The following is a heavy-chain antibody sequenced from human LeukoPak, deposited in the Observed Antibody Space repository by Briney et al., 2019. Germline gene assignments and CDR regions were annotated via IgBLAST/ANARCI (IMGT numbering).Heavy chain of an antibody. Sequence: TSETLSLTCAVSGGSLSEFYWNWIRQSPVEGLEWIGEVNYSGSTAYNPSLKSRVTISVDASKNQFSLTVSSLTAADTAVYYCARSRYYYDSSGPYYFDYWGQGTLVTVSS. V-gene: IGHV4-34*01. CDR1: GGSLSEFY. J-gene: IGHJ4*02. CDR2: VNYSGST. D-gene: IGHD3-22*01. CDR3: ARSRYYYDSSGPYYFDY.